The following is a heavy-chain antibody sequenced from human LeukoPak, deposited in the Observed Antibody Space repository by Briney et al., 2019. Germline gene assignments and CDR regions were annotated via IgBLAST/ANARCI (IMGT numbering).Heavy chain of an antibody. CDR1: GGSFSGYY. CDR2: IKEDGSQK. Sequence: ETLSLTCAVYGGSFSGYYWSWIRQPPGKGLEWVANIKEDGSQKYYVDSVKGRFAISRDNAKNSLYLQMDSLKAEDTAVYYCARENWANDYWGQGTLVTVSS. CDR3: ARENWANDY. D-gene: IGHD7-27*01. V-gene: IGHV3-7*01. J-gene: IGHJ4*02.